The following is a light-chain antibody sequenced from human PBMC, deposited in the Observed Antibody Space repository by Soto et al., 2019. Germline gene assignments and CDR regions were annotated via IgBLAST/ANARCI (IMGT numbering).Light chain of an antibody. CDR2: GAS. Sequence: EVVLTQSPATLSLSPGERATLSCRASQNVRTFLDWYQQKPGQAPRLLIYGASNRATGIPARFSGSGSGTDFTLTISSLEPEDFAVYYCQHRDSWPLTFGGGTKVEIK. CDR1: QNVRTF. CDR3: QHRDSWPLT. J-gene: IGKJ4*01. V-gene: IGKV3-11*01.